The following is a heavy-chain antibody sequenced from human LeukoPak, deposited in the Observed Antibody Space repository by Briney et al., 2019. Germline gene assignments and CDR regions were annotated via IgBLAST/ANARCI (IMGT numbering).Heavy chain of an antibody. J-gene: IGHJ1*01. D-gene: IGHD3-22*01. CDR3: AREAYYYDSSGYYHAEYFQH. CDR2: ISYDGSNK. V-gene: IGHV3-30-3*01. CDR1: GFTFSSYA. Sequence: GGSLRLSCAASGFTFSSYAMHWVRQAPGKGLEWVAVISYDGSNKYYADSVKGRFTIPRDNSKNTLYLQMNSLRAEDTAVYYCAREAYYYDSSGYYHAEYFQHWGQGTLVTVSS.